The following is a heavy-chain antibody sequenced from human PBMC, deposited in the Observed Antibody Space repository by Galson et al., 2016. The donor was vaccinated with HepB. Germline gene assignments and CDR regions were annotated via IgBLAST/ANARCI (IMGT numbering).Heavy chain of an antibody. CDR1: GDSVSSNSAA. D-gene: IGHD6-13*01. V-gene: IGHV6-1*01. J-gene: IGHJ3*02. CDR3: ARVFGWSTSLGTFDI. CDR2: TYYRSKWYY. Sequence: CAISGDSVSSNSAAWHWIRQSPWRGLEWLGRTYYRSKWYYAYAEAVKSRITINPDTSKNQFSLQLNSVTPEDTAVYYCARVFGWSTSLGTFDIWGQGTMVPVSS.